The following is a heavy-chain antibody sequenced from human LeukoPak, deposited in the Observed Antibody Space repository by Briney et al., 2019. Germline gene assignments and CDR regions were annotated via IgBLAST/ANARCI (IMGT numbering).Heavy chain of an antibody. CDR3: TRDDPRVGSTETD. Sequence: AGSLRLYCAASGFTFNSHWMSWVRQAPGKGLEWVANIKEDGTEKFYVDSVKGRFTVSRDNARASVFLQMDSLRAEDTAVYYCTRDDPRVGSTETDWGQGTLVTVSS. J-gene: IGHJ4*02. D-gene: IGHD1-26*01. V-gene: IGHV3-7*01. CDR2: IKEDGTEK. CDR1: GFTFNSHW.